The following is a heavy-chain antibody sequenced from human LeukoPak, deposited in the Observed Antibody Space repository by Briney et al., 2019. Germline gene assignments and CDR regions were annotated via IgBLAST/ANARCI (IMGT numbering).Heavy chain of an antibody. V-gene: IGHV4-4*02. Sequence: SETLSLTCGVSGDSISSGNYWNWVRQPPGKGLEWIGDIYQSGITNYNPSLKSRVTMSVDKSKNEFSLKLDSVTAADTAVYYCARDPRPRGGWFYFDYWGQEILVTVSS. CDR2: IYQSGIT. D-gene: IGHD6-19*01. CDR1: GDSISSGNY. J-gene: IGHJ4*02. CDR3: ARDPRPRGGWFYFDY.